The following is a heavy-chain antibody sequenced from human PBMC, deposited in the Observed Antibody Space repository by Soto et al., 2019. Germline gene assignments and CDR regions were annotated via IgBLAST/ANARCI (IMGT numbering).Heavy chain of an antibody. J-gene: IGHJ4*02. Sequence: EVQLVESGGGLVQPGGSLRFSCAASGFTFSSYEMNWVRQAPGKGLEWVSYITGSGNTIYYADSVKGRFTISRDNAKNSMYLQMNSLRAEDTAVYYCARGGSYFDYWGQGTLVTVSS. CDR2: ITGSGNTI. V-gene: IGHV3-48*03. CDR3: ARGGSYFDY. CDR1: GFTFSSYE. D-gene: IGHD1-26*01.